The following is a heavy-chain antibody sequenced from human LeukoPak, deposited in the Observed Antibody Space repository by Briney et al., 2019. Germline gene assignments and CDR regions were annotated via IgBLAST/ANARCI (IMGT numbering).Heavy chain of an antibody. CDR2: INPKSGGT. CDR3: ARDPEAAAVDLDY. J-gene: IGHJ4*02. D-gene: IGHD6-13*01. V-gene: IGHV1-2*02. CDR1: GYTLTDYY. Sequence: ASVTVSFKASGYTLTDYYIHWVRQAPGQGLEWMGWINPKSGGTNYAQKFQDRVTMTRDTSTSTAYMELSRLRSDDTALYYCARDPEAAAVDLDYWGQGTLVTVSS.